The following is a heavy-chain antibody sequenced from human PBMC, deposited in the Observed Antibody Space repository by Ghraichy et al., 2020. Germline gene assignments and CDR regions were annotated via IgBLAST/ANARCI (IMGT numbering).Heavy chain of an antibody. Sequence: SETLSLTCTVSGGSISSYYWTWIRQPPGKGLEWIGDIYYSGSTNYNPSPKRRGAISVDTSKNQFSLKLSSVTAADTAVYYCTKILGRPGSIYGMDVWGQGTTVTVSS. CDR2: IYYSGST. CDR1: GGSISSYY. J-gene: IGHJ6*02. D-gene: IGHD3-10*01. V-gene: IGHV4-59*01. CDR3: TKILGRPGSIYGMDV.